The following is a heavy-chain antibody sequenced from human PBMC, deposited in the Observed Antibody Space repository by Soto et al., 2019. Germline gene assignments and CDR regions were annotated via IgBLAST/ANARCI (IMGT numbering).Heavy chain of an antibody. V-gene: IGHV2-5*02. CDR1: GFSLRTGGVG. D-gene: IGHD1-20*01. J-gene: IGHJ4*02. CDR2: IYWDDDK. CDR3: GDRHLQYSWNYVYFDY. Sequence: QITLKESGPTLVEPTQTLTLTCTFSGFSLRTGGVGVGWVRQPPGKAPEWLALIYWDDDKRYSPTLNTLLTNNKETAHTQVVLRFTDLDPVDTATHDCGDRHLQYSWNYVYFDYCGQGTLLTVSS.